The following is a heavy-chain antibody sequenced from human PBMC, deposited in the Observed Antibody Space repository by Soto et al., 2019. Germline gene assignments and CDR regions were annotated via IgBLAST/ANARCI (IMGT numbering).Heavy chain of an antibody. V-gene: IGHV4-30-4*08. CDR2: IYYSGST. J-gene: IGHJ2*01. D-gene: IGHD3-22*01. Sequence: QVQLQESGPGLVKPSQTLSLTCTVSGGSIINNHYYWNFIRQPPGRDLEWIGYIYYSGSTYYHPSLDSRLNISIDTSKNQFSLKLSSVTAAYTAVYYCARASMIGVPGFFDVWGRGTPVTVSS. CDR1: GGSIINNHYY. CDR3: ARASMIGVPGFFDV.